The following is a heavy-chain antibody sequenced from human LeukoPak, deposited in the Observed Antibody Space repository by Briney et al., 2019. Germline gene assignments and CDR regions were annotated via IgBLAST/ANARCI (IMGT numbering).Heavy chain of an antibody. CDR1: GFTFSSYG. D-gene: IGHD3-10*02. CDR2: ISYDGSNK. CDR3: ARDDLFGELLSNFDY. J-gene: IGHJ4*02. Sequence: GGSLRLSCAASGFTFSSYGMHRVRQAPGKGLEWVAVISYDGSNKYYADSVKGRFTISRDNSKNTLYLQMNSLRAEDTAVYYCARDDLFGELLSNFDYWGQGTLVTVSS. V-gene: IGHV3-30*03.